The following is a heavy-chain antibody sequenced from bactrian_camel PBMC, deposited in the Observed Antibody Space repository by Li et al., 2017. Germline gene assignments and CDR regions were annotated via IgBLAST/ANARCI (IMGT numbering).Heavy chain of an antibody. CDR3: ATNQYCRGGYCYAGLFGH. V-gene: IGHV3S9*01. Sequence: HVQLVESGGGLVQPGGSLRLSCVASGDTISRYCMGWFRQIPDKAREGVAGIESDGSTSYADSVKGRFTISRDNAKNALYLQMNSLNPEDTAVYYCATNQYCRGGYCYAGLFGHWGQGTQVTVS. CDR1: GDTISRYC. D-gene: IGHD2*01. J-gene: IGHJ6*01. CDR2: IESDGST.